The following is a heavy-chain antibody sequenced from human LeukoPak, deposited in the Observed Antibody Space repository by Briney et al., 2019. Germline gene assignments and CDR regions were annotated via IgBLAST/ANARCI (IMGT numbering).Heavy chain of an antibody. D-gene: IGHD1-26*01. J-gene: IGHJ4*02. CDR3: AKPSRSYYYYFDY. CDR2: ISGSGGST. CDR1: GFTFSSYA. Sequence: QSGGSLRLSCAASGFTFSSYAMSWVRQAPGKGLEWVSAISGSGGSTYYADSVKGRFTISRDNSKNTLYLQMNSLRAEDTAVYYCAKPSRSYYYYFDYWGQGTLVTVSS. V-gene: IGHV3-23*01.